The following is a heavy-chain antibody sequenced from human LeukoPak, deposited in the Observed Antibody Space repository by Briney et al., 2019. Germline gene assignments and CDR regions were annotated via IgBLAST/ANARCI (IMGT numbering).Heavy chain of an antibody. V-gene: IGHV1-24*01. CDR3: ATVGGYCGGDCYSSPYYYGMDV. CDR1: GYTLTELS. CDR2: FDPEDGET. D-gene: IGHD2-21*02. J-gene: IGHJ6*02. Sequence: ASVKVSCKVSGYTLTELSMHWVRQAPGKGLEWMGGFDPEDGETIYAQKFQGRVTMTEDTSTDTAYMELSSLRSEDTAVYYCATVGGYCGGDCYSSPYYYGMDVWGQGTTVTVSS.